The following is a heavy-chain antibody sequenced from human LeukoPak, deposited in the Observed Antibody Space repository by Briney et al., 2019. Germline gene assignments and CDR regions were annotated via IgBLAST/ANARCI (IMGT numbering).Heavy chain of an antibody. CDR1: GFTFSSRDW. D-gene: IGHD2-8*01. Sequence: GGSLRLSCVASGFTFSSRDWMTWVRQAPGKGLEWVANIKQDGSEKNYVDSVKGRFTISRDNSKNTLYLQMNSLRAEDTAVYYCARDVSNGYMDVWGKGTTVTVSS. CDR3: ARDVSNGYMDV. J-gene: IGHJ6*03. V-gene: IGHV3-7*01. CDR2: IKQDGSEK.